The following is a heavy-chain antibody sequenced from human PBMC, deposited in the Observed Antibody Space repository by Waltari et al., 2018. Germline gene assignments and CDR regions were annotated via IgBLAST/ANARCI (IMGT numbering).Heavy chain of an antibody. CDR3: ARIRGIAARPGSYYGMDV. V-gene: IGHV2-70*04. CDR2: IDWDDDK. J-gene: IGHJ6*02. D-gene: IGHD6-6*01. CDR1: GFSLRPSGMR. Sequence: QVTLTESGPALVTPTQTLTLTCTFSGFSLRPSGMRVSWIRPPPGKALEWLASIDWDDDKFYSTSLKTRLTIAKDTSKNQVVLTMTNMDPVDTATYYCARIRGIAARPGSYYGMDVWGQGTTVTVSS.